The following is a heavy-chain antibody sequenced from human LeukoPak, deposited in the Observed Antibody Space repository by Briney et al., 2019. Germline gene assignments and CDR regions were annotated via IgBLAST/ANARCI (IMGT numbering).Heavy chain of an antibody. Sequence: ASVKVSCKASGYTFTTLDINWVRQATGQGLEWMGWMNPNSGNTGYAQKFQGRVTMTRNTSISTAYMELSSLRSEDTAVYYCARGLRVGATLVAYYWGQGTLVTVSS. V-gene: IGHV1-8*02. CDR3: ARGLRVGATLVAYY. D-gene: IGHD1-26*01. CDR1: GYTFTTLD. CDR2: MNPNSGNT. J-gene: IGHJ4*02.